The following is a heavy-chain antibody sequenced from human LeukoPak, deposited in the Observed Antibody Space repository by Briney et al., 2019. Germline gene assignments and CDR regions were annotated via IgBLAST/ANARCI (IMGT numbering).Heavy chain of an antibody. J-gene: IGHJ5*02. Sequence: PSETLSLTCAISGASISSTNWWIWVRQPPGKGLEWIGEMHHSGRTNYNPSLKSRITISVDKSKNQVFLRLNSVAAADTALYYCARAQEGCSRASCYLEPWGQGTLVTVSS. CDR2: MHHSGRT. CDR3: ARAQEGCSRASCYLEP. V-gene: IGHV4-4*02. D-gene: IGHD2-2*01. CDR1: GASISSTNW.